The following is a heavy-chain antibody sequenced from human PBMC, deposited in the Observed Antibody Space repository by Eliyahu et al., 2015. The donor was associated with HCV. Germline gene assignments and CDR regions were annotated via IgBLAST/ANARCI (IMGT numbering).Heavy chain of an antibody. CDR2: INHSGST. CDR3: ARVGAVYDSSGYFILDAFDI. J-gene: IGHJ3*02. D-gene: IGHD3-22*01. V-gene: IGHV4-34*01. CDR1: GXSFSGYY. Sequence: QVQLQQWGAGLLKPSETLSLTCXXXGXSFSGYYWSWIRQPPGKGLEWIGEINHSGSTNYNPSLKSRVTISVDTSKNQFSLKLSSVTAADTAVYYCARVGAVYDSSGYFILDAFDIWGQGTMVTVSS.